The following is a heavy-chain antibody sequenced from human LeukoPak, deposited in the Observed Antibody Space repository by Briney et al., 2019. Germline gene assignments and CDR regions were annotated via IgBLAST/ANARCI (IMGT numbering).Heavy chain of an antibody. CDR2: IIPIFGTA. Sequence: ASVKVSYKASGGTFSSYAISWVRQAPGQGLEWMGGIIPIFGTANYAQKFQGRVTITADKSTSTAYMELSSLRSEDTAVYYCAREGFGELGMDVWGKGTTVTVSS. V-gene: IGHV1-69*06. J-gene: IGHJ6*04. D-gene: IGHD3-10*01. CDR3: AREGFGELGMDV. CDR1: GGTFSSYA.